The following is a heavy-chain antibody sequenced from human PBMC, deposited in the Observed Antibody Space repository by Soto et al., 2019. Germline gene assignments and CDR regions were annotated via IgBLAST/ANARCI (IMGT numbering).Heavy chain of an antibody. CDR3: ARGGRRSPGMDV. V-gene: IGHV4-31*03. CDR2: IYYSGST. CDR1: GGSISSGGYY. J-gene: IGHJ6*02. Sequence: QVQLQESGPGLVKPSQTLSLTCTVSGGSISSGGYYWSWIRQHPGKGLEWIGYIYYSGSTYYNPSRKSRVTISVDTSKNPFSLKLSSVTAADTAVYYCARGGRRSPGMDVWGQGTTVTVSS.